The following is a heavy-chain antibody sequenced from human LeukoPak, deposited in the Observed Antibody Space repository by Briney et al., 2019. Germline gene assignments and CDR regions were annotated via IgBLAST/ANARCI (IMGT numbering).Heavy chain of an antibody. CDR1: GYTFTGYY. CDR2: INPNSGGT. V-gene: IGHV1-2*02. J-gene: IGHJ6*02. Sequence: GASVKVSCKVSGYTFTGYYMHWVRQAPGQGLEWMGWINPNSGGTNYAQKFQGRVTMSRDTSISTAYMELSRLRPDDTAVYFCARDHSMDVWGQGTTVTVPS. CDR3: ARDHSMDV.